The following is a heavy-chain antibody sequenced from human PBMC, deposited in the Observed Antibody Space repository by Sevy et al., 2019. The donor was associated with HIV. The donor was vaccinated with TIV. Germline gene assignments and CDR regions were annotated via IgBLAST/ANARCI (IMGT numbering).Heavy chain of an antibody. J-gene: IGHJ6*02. V-gene: IGHV4-34*01. CDR1: GGSFSGYY. CDR3: AGSIVVVPAAPGGMDV. Sequence: SETLSLTCAVYGGSFSGYYWSWIRQPPGKGLEWIGEINHSGSTNYNPSLKSRVTISVDTSKNQFSLKLSSVTAADTVVYYCAGSIVVVPAAPGGMDVWGQGTTVTVSS. D-gene: IGHD2-2*01. CDR2: INHSGST.